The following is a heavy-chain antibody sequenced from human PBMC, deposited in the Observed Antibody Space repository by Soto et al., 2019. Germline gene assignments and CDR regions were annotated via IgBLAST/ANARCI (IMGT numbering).Heavy chain of an antibody. J-gene: IGHJ3*02. CDR2: IYYSGST. CDR3: ARNSGRDAFDI. V-gene: IGHV4-59*01. Sequence: KTSETLSLTCTVSGGSISSYYWSWIRQPPGKGLEWIGYIYYSGSTNYNPSLKSRVTISVDTSKNQFSLKLSSVTAADTAVYYCARNSGRDAFDIWGQGTMVTVSS. D-gene: IGHD1-26*01. CDR1: GGSISSYY.